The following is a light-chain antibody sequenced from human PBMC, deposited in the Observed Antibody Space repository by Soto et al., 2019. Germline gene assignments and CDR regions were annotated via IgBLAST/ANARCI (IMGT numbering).Light chain of an antibody. CDR2: AAS. Sequence: IQLTQSPSSLSASVGDRVTITCRASQGISSYLAWYQQKPGKAPKLLFYAASTLQSGVPSRFSGSGSGTDFTLNISSLQPEDFATYYCHQLNSYSWTFGHGNKVEIK. V-gene: IGKV1-9*01. CDR3: HQLNSYSWT. J-gene: IGKJ1*01. CDR1: QGISSY.